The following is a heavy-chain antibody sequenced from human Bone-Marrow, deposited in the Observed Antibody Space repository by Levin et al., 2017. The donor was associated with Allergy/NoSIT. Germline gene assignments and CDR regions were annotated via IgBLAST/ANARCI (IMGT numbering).Heavy chain of an antibody. J-gene: IGHJ4*02. Sequence: GGSLRLSCAASGFTFSTYWLSWVRQAPGKGLEWVANINQGGSEKHYLDSVRGRFTISRDNARNSVYLQMNSLRADDTAVYYCSSLSKSMAAPGWAYWGQGTLVTVSS. CDR3: SSLSKSMAAPGWAY. CDR2: INQGGSEK. D-gene: IGHD6-13*01. V-gene: IGHV3-7*01. CDR1: GFTFSTYW.